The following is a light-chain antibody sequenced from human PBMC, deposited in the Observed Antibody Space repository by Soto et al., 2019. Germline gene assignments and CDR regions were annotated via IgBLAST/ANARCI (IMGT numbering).Light chain of an antibody. CDR1: QSINSY. Sequence: DIQMTQSPSSLSASVGDRVTITCRASQSINSYLNWYQQKPGKAPELLIYAASYLQTGVPSRFSGSGSGTDFTLTVSSLQPEDFANYYCQQSYSTPRTFGQGNKVEIK. CDR2: AAS. V-gene: IGKV1-39*01. CDR3: QQSYSTPRT. J-gene: IGKJ1*01.